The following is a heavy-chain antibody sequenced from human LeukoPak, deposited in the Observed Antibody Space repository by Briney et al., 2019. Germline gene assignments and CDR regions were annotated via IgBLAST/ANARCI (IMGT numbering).Heavy chain of an antibody. J-gene: IGHJ4*02. Sequence: PGGSLRLSCAASGFTFSSYAMSWVRQAPGKGLEWVSPINGSGSSTYYVDSVKGRFTISSDSSKNPLVLQMNSLRPEDAAVYYCAKAPVTTCRGAYCYPFDYWGQGTLVTVSS. CDR1: GFTFSSYA. CDR2: INGSGSST. D-gene: IGHD2-21*01. CDR3: AKAPVTTCRGAYCYPFDY. V-gene: IGHV3-23*01.